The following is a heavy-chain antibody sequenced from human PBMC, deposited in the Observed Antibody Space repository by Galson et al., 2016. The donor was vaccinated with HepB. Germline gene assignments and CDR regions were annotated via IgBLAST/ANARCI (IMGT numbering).Heavy chain of an antibody. Sequence: CAISGDSVGSYSSAWDWIRQSLTKGLEWLGRTYYRSQWYNDYAVSVKSRIIIKADTSKNLFSLQLNSVTPEDTAMYYCARDRGSAQYFFDSWGQGTLVTVSS. J-gene: IGHJ4*02. CDR3: ARDRGSAQYFFDS. V-gene: IGHV6-1*01. CDR2: TYYRSQWYN. CDR1: GDSVGSYSSA.